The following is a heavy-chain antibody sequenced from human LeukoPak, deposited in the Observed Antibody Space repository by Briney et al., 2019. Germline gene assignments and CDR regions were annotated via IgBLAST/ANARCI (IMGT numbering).Heavy chain of an antibody. D-gene: IGHD2-2*03. CDR3: ARVDIEAGIDY. Sequence: ASVKVSCKASGYTFTSYYMHWVRQAPGQGLEWMGIINPSGGSTSYAQEFQGRVTMTRDTSTSTVCMELSSLRSEDTAVYYCARVDIEAGIDYWGQGTLVTVSS. CDR1: GYTFTSYY. J-gene: IGHJ4*02. V-gene: IGHV1-46*01. CDR2: INPSGGST.